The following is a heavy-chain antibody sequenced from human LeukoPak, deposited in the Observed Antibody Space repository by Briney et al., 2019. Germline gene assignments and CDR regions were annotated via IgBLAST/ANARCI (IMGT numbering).Heavy chain of an antibody. Sequence: PGGSLRLSCAASGFTFNYYAMSWVRQAPGKGLEWVAGISDNEGKTYYTDSVKAGFTIPRDNTKQTVLLQMNMLIAEHTGVYFFARHNSLIPPWGGGTLLTVSS. CDR1: GFTFNYYA. D-gene: IGHD1-14*01. V-gene: IGHV3-23*01. CDR3: ARHNSLIPP. J-gene: IGHJ5*02. CDR2: ISDNEGKT.